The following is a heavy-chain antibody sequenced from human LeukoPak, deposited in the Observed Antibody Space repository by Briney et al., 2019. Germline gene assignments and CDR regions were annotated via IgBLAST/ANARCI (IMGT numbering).Heavy chain of an antibody. CDR2: ISSSSSYI. V-gene: IGHV3-21*01. J-gene: IGHJ4*02. D-gene: IGHD6-13*01. Sequence: GGSRRLSCAASGFTFSSYSMNWVRQAPGKGLEWVSSISSSSSYIYYADSVRGRFTISRDNAKNSLYLQMNSLRAEDTAVYYCAREKPYSSSWYGWVATFFDYWGQGTLVTVSS. CDR3: AREKPYSSSWYGWVATFFDY. CDR1: GFTFSSYS.